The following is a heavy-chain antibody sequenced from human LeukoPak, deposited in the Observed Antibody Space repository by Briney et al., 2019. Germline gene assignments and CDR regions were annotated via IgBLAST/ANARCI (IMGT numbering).Heavy chain of an antibody. CDR3: ARVGAVAVPFDY. CDR2: IYYSGST. CDR1: GGSVSSGSYS. J-gene: IGHJ4*02. D-gene: IGHD6-19*01. Sequence: SETLSLTCTVSGGSVSSGSYSWSWIRQPPGKGLEWIAYIYYSGSTNCNPSLKSRVTISVDTSKNQFSLKVSSVTAADTAVYYCARVGAVAVPFDYWGQGTLVTVSS. V-gene: IGHV4-61*01.